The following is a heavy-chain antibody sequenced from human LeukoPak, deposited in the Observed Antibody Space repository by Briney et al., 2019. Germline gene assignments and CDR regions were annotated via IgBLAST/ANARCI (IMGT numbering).Heavy chain of an antibody. CDR2: IKSKIDGGTT. CDR3: TATTITDAFDI. J-gene: IGHJ3*02. D-gene: IGHD1-1*01. Sequence: PGGSLRLSCAASGFTFGNAWMSWVRQAPGKGLEWVGRIKSKIDGGTTDYAAPGKGRFTISRDDSKNTLYLQMNSLKTEDTAVYYCTATTITDAFDIWGQGTMVTVSS. CDR1: GFTFGNAW. V-gene: IGHV3-15*01.